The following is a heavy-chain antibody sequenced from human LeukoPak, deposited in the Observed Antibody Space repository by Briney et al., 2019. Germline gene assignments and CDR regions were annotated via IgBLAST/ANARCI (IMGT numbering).Heavy chain of an antibody. CDR3: ASQKRELDY. J-gene: IGHJ4*02. V-gene: IGHV3-74*01. D-gene: IGHD1-1*01. CDR1: GFTFSTYW. CDR2: IDSGGSNT. Sequence: PGGSLRLSCVVSGFTFSTYWMHWVRQGPGKGLVWVSRIDSGGSNTLYADSVKGRFTISRDNAKNSLYLQMNSLRAEDTAVYYCASQKRELDYWGQGTRVTVSS.